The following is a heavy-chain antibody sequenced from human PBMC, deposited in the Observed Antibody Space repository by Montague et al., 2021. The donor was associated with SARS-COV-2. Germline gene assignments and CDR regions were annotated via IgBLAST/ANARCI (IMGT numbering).Heavy chain of an antibody. CDR2: IYRRGTT. V-gene: IGHV4-61*02. CDR3: ARELDDGSGYPSAAFDI. Sequence: TLSLTCTGSGGSISSGGYYWSWIRQPAGKGLEWIGRIYRRGTTDYNPSLRSRVTISVDTSKNQFSLTLSSVTAADTAVYYCARELDDGSGYPSAAFDIWGQGTMVTVSS. D-gene: IGHD3-22*01. CDR1: GGSISSGGYY. J-gene: IGHJ3*02.